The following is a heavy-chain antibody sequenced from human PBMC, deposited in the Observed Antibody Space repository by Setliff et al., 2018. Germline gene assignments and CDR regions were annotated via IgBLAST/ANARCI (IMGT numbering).Heavy chain of an antibody. V-gene: IGHV1-69*10. CDR1: GGTFSSYA. CDR2: IIPILGIA. CDR3: AHTIVGYCSGISCYDYYYGMDV. J-gene: IGHJ6*02. Sequence: SVKVSCQASGGTFSSYAISWVRQAPGQGLEWMGGIIPILGIANYAQKFQGRVTVTTDESTSTAYMELSSLRSEDTALYYCAHTIVGYCSGISCYDYYYGMDVWGQGTTVTVSS. D-gene: IGHD2-15*01.